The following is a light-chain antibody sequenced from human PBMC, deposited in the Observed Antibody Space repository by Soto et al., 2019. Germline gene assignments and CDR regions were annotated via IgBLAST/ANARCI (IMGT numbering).Light chain of an antibody. CDR3: QQYNKWPRT. V-gene: IGKV3-15*01. CDR2: GAS. CDR1: QSVLTN. J-gene: IGKJ1*01. Sequence: EIVLTQSPGTLSLSPGERATLSCRANQSVLTNLAWYQQKPGQAPRLLIFGASSRANGIPARFSGSGSGTEFTLTISNLQTEDFAVYYCQQYNKWPRTFGQGTKV.